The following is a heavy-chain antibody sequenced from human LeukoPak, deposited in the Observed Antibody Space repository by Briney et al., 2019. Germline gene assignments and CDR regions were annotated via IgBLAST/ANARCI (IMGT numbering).Heavy chain of an antibody. CDR1: GGSIRGYH. Sequence: PSEALSFTCTAFGGSIRGYHWSWIRQPPGKQLEWIAYISDRGSAKYNPSLQSRVTISVDTSKNQFSLKVSSVTAADTAVYYCARTMSEGSTDYWGQGTLVTVSS. CDR2: ISDRGSA. D-gene: IGHD3-10*02. J-gene: IGHJ4*02. V-gene: IGHV4-59*08. CDR3: ARTMSEGSTDY.